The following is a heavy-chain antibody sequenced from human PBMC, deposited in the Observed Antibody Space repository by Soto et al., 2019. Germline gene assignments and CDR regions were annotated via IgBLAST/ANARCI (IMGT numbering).Heavy chain of an antibody. Sequence: EVQLLESGGGLVQPGGSLRLSGAASGFTFSSYAMSWVGQAPGQGLEWVSAISGSGGSTYYADSVKGRFTISRDNSKNTLYLQMNSLRAEDTAVYYCAKRTVGWYFDLWGRGTLVTVSS. CDR3: AKRTVGWYFDL. V-gene: IGHV3-23*01. CDR2: ISGSGGST. J-gene: IGHJ2*01. D-gene: IGHD4-17*01. CDR1: GFTFSSYA.